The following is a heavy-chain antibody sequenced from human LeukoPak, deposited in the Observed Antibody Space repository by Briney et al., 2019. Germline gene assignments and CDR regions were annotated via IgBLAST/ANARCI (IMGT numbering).Heavy chain of an antibody. V-gene: IGHV1-18*01. J-gene: IGHJ4*02. D-gene: IGHD3-10*01. CDR2: ISAYNGNT. CDR3: ARDSVDGSGTYYNDSPDY. Sequence: ASVKVSCKASGYTFTSYGISWVRQAPGQGLEWMGWISAYNGNTDYAQNLRGRVTMTTDTSTSTAYMELRSLRSDDTAVYYCARDSVDGSGTYYNDSPDYWGQGTLVTVSS. CDR1: GYTFTSYG.